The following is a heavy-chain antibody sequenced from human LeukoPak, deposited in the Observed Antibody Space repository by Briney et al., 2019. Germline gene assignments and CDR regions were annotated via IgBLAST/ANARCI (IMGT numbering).Heavy chain of an antibody. V-gene: IGHV4-39*01. CDR1: GGSISSGSHH. CDR3: ARHDGRSGGTMGALDS. J-gene: IGHJ4*02. Sequence: PSETLSLTCTVSGGSISSGSHHWGWFRQSPGKGLEWIGSIYDSRTIYYNPSLNSRVTISAVTSKNQFSLQLNSVTAADTAVYYCARHDGRSGGTMGALDSWGQGSLVTVPS. CDR2: IYDSRTI. D-gene: IGHD4-23*01.